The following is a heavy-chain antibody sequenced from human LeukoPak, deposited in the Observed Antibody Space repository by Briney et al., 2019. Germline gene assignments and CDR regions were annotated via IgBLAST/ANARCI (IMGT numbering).Heavy chain of an antibody. D-gene: IGHD5-12*01. J-gene: IGHJ4*02. CDR3: ARDPGYSNSPYYLDY. CDR1: GFTFKTYS. V-gene: IGHV3-21*01. Sequence: GGSLRLSCVVSGFTFKTYSMNWVRQAPGKGLEWVSTISSGGTYVDYADSVKGRFTISRDNAKNSLYLQMNSLRAEDTAVFYCARDPGYSNSPYYLDYWGQGTLVTVSS. CDR2: ISSGGTYV.